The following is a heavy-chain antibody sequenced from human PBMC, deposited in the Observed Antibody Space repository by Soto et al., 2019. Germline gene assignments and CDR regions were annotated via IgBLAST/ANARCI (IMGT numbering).Heavy chain of an antibody. D-gene: IGHD6-13*01. J-gene: IGHJ4*02. V-gene: IGHV3-48*01. CDR2: ISSSSSTI. CDR1: GFTFSIYS. Sequence: HPGGSLSLSCAASGFTFSIYSMNWVRQAPGKGLEWVSYISSSSSTIHYADSVKGRFTISRDNAKNSLYLQMNSLRAEDTAVYYCARDEGSSSWLDFWGQGTLVTVSS. CDR3: ARDEGSSSWLDF.